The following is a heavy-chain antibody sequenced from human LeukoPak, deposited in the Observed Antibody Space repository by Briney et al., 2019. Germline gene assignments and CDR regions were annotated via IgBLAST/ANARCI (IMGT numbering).Heavy chain of an antibody. D-gene: IGHD1-26*01. CDR1: GFTFSSCA. CDR3: AKGTRSSPNDAADI. J-gene: IGHJ3*02. V-gene: IGHV3-23*01. CDR2: ISDGGGTT. Sequence: GGSLRLSCAASGFTFSSCAMSWVRQAPGKGLEWVSGISDGGGTTNYADAVKGRFTISRDNSKNTLYLQMNSLRAEDTAVYYCAKGTRSSPNDAADIWGQGTMVTVSS.